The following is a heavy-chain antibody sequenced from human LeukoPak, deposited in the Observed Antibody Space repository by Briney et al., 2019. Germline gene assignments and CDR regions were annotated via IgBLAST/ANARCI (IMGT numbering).Heavy chain of an antibody. J-gene: IGHJ5*02. CDR2: IIPIFGTA. CDR3: ARDIVVVPAAMPYNWFDP. D-gene: IGHD2-2*01. CDR1: GGTFSSHA. V-gene: IGHV1-69*06. Sequence: ASVKVSCKASGGTFSSHAISWVRQAPGQGLEWMGGIIPIFGTANYAQKFQGRVTITADKSTSTAYMELSSLRSEDTAVYYCARDIVVVPAAMPYNWFDPWGQGTLVTVSS.